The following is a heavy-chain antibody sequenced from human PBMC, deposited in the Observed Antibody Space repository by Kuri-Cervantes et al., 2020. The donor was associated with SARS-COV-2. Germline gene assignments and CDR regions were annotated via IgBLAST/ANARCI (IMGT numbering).Heavy chain of an antibody. CDR3: ARDNPLYY. CDR2: ISSSSSYI. D-gene: IGHD3-16*01. CDR1: GFTFSGYS. V-gene: IGHV3-21*01. Sequence: GESLKISCAASGFTFSGYSMNWVRQAPGKGLEWVSSISSSSSYIYYADSVKGRFTISRDNAKNSLFLQMNSLRAEDTAVYYCARDNPLYYWGQGTLVTVSS. J-gene: IGHJ4*02.